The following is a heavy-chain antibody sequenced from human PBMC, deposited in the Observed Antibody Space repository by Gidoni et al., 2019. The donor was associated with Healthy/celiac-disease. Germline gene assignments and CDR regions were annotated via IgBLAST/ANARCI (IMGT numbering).Heavy chain of an antibody. CDR3: AKDLLQFDY. V-gene: IGHV3-23*01. J-gene: IGHJ4*02. D-gene: IGHD2-15*01. CDR1: GFNFSSYA. Sequence: EVQLLESGGGLVQPGGSLSLSCAASGFNFSSYAISWVRQAPGKGLGWVSAISGSGGSTYYADSVKCRFTISRDNSKNTLYLQMNSLRAEDTAVYYCAKDLLQFDYWGQGTLVTVSS. CDR2: ISGSGGST.